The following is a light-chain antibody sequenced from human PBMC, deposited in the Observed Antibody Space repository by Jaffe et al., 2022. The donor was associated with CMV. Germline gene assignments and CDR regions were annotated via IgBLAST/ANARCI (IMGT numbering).Light chain of an antibody. J-gene: IGLJ3*02. Sequence: QSVLTQPPSVSGAPGQRATISCTGSSSDLGAGYDVHWYQHVPGRAPKLLIYGNTNRPSGVPDRFSGSKSGTSASLAITGLQAEDEAYYYCQSFDDNMRVLFGGGTKVTVL. CDR2: GNT. CDR3: QSFDDNMRVL. V-gene: IGLV1-40*01. CDR1: SSDLGAGYD.